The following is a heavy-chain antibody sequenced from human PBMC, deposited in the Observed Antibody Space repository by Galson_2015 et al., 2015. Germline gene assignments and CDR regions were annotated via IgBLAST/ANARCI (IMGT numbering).Heavy chain of an antibody. D-gene: IGHD3-10*01. CDR1: GFTFSSYA. V-gene: IGHV3-30-3*01. CDR2: ISYDGSNK. Sequence: SLRLSCAASGFTFSSYAMHWVRQAPGKGLEWVAVISYDGSNKYYADSVKGRFTISRDNSKNTLYLQMNSLRAEDTAVYYCARDPSPYGSGSYLFDYWGQGTLVTVSS. J-gene: IGHJ4*02. CDR3: ARDPSPYGSGSYLFDY.